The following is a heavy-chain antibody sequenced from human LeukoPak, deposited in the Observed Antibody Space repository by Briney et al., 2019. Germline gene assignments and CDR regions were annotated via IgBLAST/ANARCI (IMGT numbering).Heavy chain of an antibody. CDR3: AKDRGDGCHDY. CDR2: ISHDGSNK. CDR1: GFIFSAYG. D-gene: IGHD5-24*01. Sequence: PGGSLRLSCAASGFIFSAYGMHWVRQAPGKGLEWVAVISHDGSNKYYADSVKGRFTISRDNSKNTLYLQMNSLRAEDTAVYYCAKDRGDGCHDYWGQGTLVTVSS. J-gene: IGHJ4*02. V-gene: IGHV3-30*18.